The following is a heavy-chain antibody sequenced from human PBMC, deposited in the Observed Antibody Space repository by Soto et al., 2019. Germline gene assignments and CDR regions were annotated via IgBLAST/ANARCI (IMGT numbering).Heavy chain of an antibody. CDR3: ARDWGYDYVWGSYRNWFDP. Sequence: SLTCAVSGYSISSGYYWGWIRQPPGKGLEWIGSIYHSGSTYYNPSLKSRVTISVDTSKNQFSLKLSSVTAADTAVYYCARDWGYDYVWGSYRNWFDPWGQGTLVTVSS. CDR2: IYHSGST. V-gene: IGHV4-38-2*02. CDR1: GYSISSGYY. J-gene: IGHJ5*02. D-gene: IGHD3-16*02.